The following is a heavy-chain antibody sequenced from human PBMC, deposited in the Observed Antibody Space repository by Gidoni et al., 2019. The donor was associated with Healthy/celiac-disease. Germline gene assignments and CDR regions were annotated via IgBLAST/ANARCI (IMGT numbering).Heavy chain of an antibody. CDR3: AREAPYSSGWYRGLFY. D-gene: IGHD6-19*01. V-gene: IGHV1-69*01. Sequence: QVQLVQSGAEVKKPGSPVKVSCKASRGPFSSYAISWVGQAPGQGLEWMGGISPIFGTANYAQKFQGRVTITADESTSTAYMELSSLRSEDTAVYYCAREAPYSSGWYRGLFYWGQGTLVTVSS. CDR2: ISPIFGTA. J-gene: IGHJ4*02. CDR1: RGPFSSYA.